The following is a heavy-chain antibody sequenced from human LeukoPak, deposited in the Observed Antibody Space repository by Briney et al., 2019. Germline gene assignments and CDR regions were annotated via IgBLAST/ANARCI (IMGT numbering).Heavy chain of an antibody. CDR2: ISYDGSNK. Sequence: GGSLRLSCAASGFTFSSYGMHWVRQAPGKGLEWVAVISYDGSNKYYADSVKGRFTISRDNSKNTLYLQMNSLRAEDAAVYYCAKDQSWGIAAARIAFDYWGQGTLVTVSS. CDR1: GFTFSSYG. V-gene: IGHV3-30*18. D-gene: IGHD6-13*01. CDR3: AKDQSWGIAAARIAFDY. J-gene: IGHJ4*02.